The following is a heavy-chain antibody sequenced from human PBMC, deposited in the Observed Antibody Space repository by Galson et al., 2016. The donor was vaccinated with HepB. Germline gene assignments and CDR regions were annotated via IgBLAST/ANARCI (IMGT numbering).Heavy chain of an antibody. Sequence: ETLSLTCAVSGGSISSRDWWSWVRQPPGKGLEWIGEIYHTGSTNYNPSLKSRVTMSVDESKNQFSLKLDSMTAADTAVYYCATGIVVAGKYYYHYMDVWGKGTTVTVSS. CDR3: ATGIVVAGKYYYHYMDV. CDR1: GGSISSRDW. CDR2: IYHTGST. J-gene: IGHJ6*03. V-gene: IGHV4-4*02. D-gene: IGHD6-19*01.